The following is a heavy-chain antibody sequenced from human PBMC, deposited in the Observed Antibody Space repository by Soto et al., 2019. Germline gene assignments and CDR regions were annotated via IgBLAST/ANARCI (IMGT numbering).Heavy chain of an antibody. D-gene: IGHD3-10*01. CDR1: GGSISSYY. CDR2: IYHTESTTY. J-gene: IGHJ4*02. Sequence: QVQLQESGPGLVKPSETLSLTCTVPGGSISSYYWSWIRQPPGRGLQWIGYIYHTESTTYNYNPHLKGRVTISLHTSKNQFSLKLTAVTAADTAVYYCATGRVLYDSEYWGQGTLVTVSS. V-gene: IGHV4-59*03. CDR3: ATGRVLYDSEY.